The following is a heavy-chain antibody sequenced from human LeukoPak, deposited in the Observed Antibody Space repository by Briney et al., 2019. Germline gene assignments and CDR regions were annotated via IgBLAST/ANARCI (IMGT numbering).Heavy chain of an antibody. CDR1: GGSISSYF. D-gene: IGHD3-22*01. Sequence: SETLSLTCSVSGGSISSYFWSWIRQPPGKGLEWIGYIESSGTTYYNPSLKSRVTISVDTSKNQFSLKLSSVTAADTAVYYCARHPAYYYDSSGYYGDWFDPWGQGTLVTVSS. J-gene: IGHJ5*02. CDR3: ARHPAYYYDSSGYYGDWFDP. CDR2: IESSGTT. V-gene: IGHV4-4*08.